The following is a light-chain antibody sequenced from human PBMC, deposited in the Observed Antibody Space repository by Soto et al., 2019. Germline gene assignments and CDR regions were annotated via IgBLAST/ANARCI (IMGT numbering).Light chain of an antibody. Sequence: IVLTQSPSTLSASPGERATLSCRTSQNVGVRLAWYQHKPGQAPRLLIYEASNRAAGIPDRFSGSGSGTDFTLTISRLEPEDFAVYYCQQYGSSGTFGQGTKVDIK. V-gene: IGKV3-20*01. J-gene: IGKJ1*01. CDR3: QQYGSSGT. CDR2: EAS. CDR1: QNVGVR.